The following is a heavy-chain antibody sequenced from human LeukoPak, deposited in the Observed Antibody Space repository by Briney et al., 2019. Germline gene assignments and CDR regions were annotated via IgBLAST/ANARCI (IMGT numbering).Heavy chain of an antibody. CDR3: AVNIVVVPAASFDY. CDR1: GYSISSGYY. CDR2: IYHSGST. Sequence: SETLSLTCAVSGYSISSGYYWGWIRQPPGKGLEWIGSIYHSGSTCYNPSLKSRVTISVDTSKNQFSLKLSSVTAADTAVYYCAVNIVVVPAASFDYWGQGTLVTVSS. J-gene: IGHJ4*02. V-gene: IGHV4-38-2*01. D-gene: IGHD2-2*01.